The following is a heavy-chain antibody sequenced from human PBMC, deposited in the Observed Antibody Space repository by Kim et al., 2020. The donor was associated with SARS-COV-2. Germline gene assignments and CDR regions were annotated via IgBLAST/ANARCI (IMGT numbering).Heavy chain of an antibody. J-gene: IGHJ4*02. CDR1: GGSISSSSYY. D-gene: IGHD6-19*01. CDR3: ARRGYSSAPLDY. CDR2: IYYSGST. V-gene: IGHV4-39*01. Sequence: SETLCLTCTVSGGSISSSSYYWGWIRQPPGKGLEWIGSIYYSGSTYYNPSLKSRVTISVDTSKNQFSLKLSSVTAADTAVYYCARRGYSSAPLDYWGQGT.